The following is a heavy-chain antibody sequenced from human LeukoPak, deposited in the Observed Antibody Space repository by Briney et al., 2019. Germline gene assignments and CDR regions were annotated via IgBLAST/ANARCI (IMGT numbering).Heavy chain of an antibody. V-gene: IGHV7-4-1*02. CDR3: ARELLITRTWFDP. Sequence: ASVKVSCKASGYGFTTYAMNWVRQAPGQGLEWMGWINTNTGNPTYAQGFTGRFVFSLGTSVSTAYLQISSLKAEDTAVYYCARELLITRTWFDPWGQGTLVTVSS. J-gene: IGHJ5*02. CDR1: GYGFTTYA. D-gene: IGHD3-22*01. CDR2: INTNTGNP.